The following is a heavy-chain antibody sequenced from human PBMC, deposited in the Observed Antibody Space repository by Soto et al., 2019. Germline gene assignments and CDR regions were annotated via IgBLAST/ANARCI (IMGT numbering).Heavy chain of an antibody. D-gene: IGHD2-15*01. Sequence: SETLSLTCTVSGGSISSYYWSWILQPPGKGLEWIGYIYYSGSTYYNPSLKSRVTISVDRSKNQFSLKLSSVTAADTAVYYCARVWGYCSGGSCYENWFDPWGQGTLVTVSS. J-gene: IGHJ5*02. CDR2: IYYSGST. V-gene: IGHV4-59*12. CDR3: ARVWGYCSGGSCYENWFDP. CDR1: GGSISSYY.